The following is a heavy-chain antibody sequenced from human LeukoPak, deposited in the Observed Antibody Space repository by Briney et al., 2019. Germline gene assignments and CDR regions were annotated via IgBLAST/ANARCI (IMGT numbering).Heavy chain of an antibody. CDR2: IYSGGST. CDR1: GFTVSCNH. J-gene: IGHJ4*02. CDR3: ARDLGETGY. D-gene: IGHD3-10*01. V-gene: IGHV3-53*01. Sequence: GGAPRNSCAAPGFTVSCNHMSWGRPAPGEGPEWVSVIYSGGSTYYADSVKGRFTISRDNSKNTLYLQMNSLRAEDTAVYYCARDLGETGYWGQGTLVTVSS.